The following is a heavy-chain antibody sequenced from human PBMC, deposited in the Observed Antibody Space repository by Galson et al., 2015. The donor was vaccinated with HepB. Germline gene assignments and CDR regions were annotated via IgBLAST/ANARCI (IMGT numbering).Heavy chain of an antibody. CDR1: GFTFGDYA. Sequence: SLRLSCAASGFTFGDYAMSWFRQAPGKGLEWVGFIRSKAYGGTTEYAASVKGRFTISRDDSKSIAYLRMNSLKTEDTAVYYCTRDREWEQLPLYFDYWGQGTLVTVSS. V-gene: IGHV3-49*03. CDR3: TRDREWEQLPLYFDY. CDR2: IRSKAYGGTT. J-gene: IGHJ4*02. D-gene: IGHD1-26*01.